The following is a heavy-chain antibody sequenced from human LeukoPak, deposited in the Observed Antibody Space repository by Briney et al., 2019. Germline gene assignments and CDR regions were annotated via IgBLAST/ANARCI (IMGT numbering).Heavy chain of an antibody. J-gene: IGHJ4*02. CDR1: GGSISSYY. D-gene: IGHD3-22*01. CDR2: IYTSGST. V-gene: IGHV4-4*09. Sequence: SETLSLTCTVSGGSISSYYWSWIRQPPGKGLEWIGYIYTSGSTNYNPSLKSRVTISVDTSKNQLSLKLSSVTAADTAGYYCARQFRPYYYYSSGYFDYWGQGTRVTVSS. CDR3: ARQFRPYYYYSSGYFDY.